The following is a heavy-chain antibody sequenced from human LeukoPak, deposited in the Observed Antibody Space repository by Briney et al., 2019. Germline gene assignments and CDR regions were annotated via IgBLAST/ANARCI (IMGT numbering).Heavy chain of an antibody. V-gene: IGHV1-18*01. CDR1: CYTFINYG. CDR2: ISAYSGNT. Sequence: ASIMFFCKASCYTFINYGVSWVRQAPGQGLEWVGWISAYSGNTNYEQTLQDRVTMTTDTSTSTGFLEQRGLRSDDTAVCYCARDSVSGSRNGDFDYWGQGTLVTVSS. D-gene: IGHD1-26*01. CDR3: ARDSVSGSRNGDFDY. J-gene: IGHJ4*02.